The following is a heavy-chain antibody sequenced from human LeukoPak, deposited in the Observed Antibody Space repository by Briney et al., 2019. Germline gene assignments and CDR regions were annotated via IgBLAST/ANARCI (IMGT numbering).Heavy chain of an antibody. Sequence: PSDTLSLTCTVSGGSISSSRYYWGWIRQPPGKGLEWIGSIYYSGATYYSPSLKSRVTISVDASENQFSLKLNSVTAADTAVYYCARQGDGGYTYGNFDSWGQGTLVTVSS. CDR1: GGSISSSRYY. CDR3: ARQGDGGYTYGNFDS. J-gene: IGHJ4*02. CDR2: IYYSGAT. V-gene: IGHV4-39*01. D-gene: IGHD5-18*01.